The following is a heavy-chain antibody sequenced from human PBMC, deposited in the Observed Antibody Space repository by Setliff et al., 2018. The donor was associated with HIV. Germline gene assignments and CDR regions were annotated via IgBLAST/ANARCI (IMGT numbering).Heavy chain of an antibody. Sequence: GGSLRLSCAASGFTFSGNWMNWVRQAPGKGLVWVSVISGSGGSTFYADSVKGRFTISRDNSKNTLYLQMNRLRVEDTAVYYCAKDGISGGAYPPYYFDYWGHETLVTVSS. D-gene: IGHD2-15*01. CDR2: ISGSGGST. J-gene: IGHJ4*01. CDR3: AKDGISGGAYPPYYFDY. V-gene: IGHV3-23*01. CDR1: GFTFSGNW.